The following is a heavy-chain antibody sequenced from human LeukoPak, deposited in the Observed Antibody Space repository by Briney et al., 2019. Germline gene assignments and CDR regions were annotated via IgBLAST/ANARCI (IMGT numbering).Heavy chain of an antibody. J-gene: IGHJ4*02. D-gene: IGHD3-10*01. Sequence: PSETLSLTCTVSGGSISNDYWSWIRQAAGKELEWIGRIYTRGSTNYNPSLKSRVTISLDKFKKQISLNLNSVTAADTAVYYWARGGTYGSGRNQHTTLDYWGQGTLVTVSS. CDR3: ARGGTYGSGRNQHTTLDY. CDR2: IYTRGST. CDR1: GGSISNDY. V-gene: IGHV4-4*07.